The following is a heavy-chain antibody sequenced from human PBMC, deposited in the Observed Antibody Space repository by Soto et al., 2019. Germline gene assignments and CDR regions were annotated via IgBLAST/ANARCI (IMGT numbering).Heavy chain of an antibody. CDR1: GYTFTKYG. CDR2: ISSDSEDT. J-gene: IGHJ6*02. D-gene: IGHD3-3*01. Sequence: VQLVQSGPEVKKPGASVKVSCKASGYTFTKYGISWVRQAPGHGLEWMGWISSDSEDTVYAQKFQGRVTLTTDTSTSTAYMELKSLKCDDTAVYYCARCGEDENHDFWSGYVRLHMDVWGQGTTVTVSS. CDR3: ARCGEDENHDFWSGYVRLHMDV. V-gene: IGHV1-18*01.